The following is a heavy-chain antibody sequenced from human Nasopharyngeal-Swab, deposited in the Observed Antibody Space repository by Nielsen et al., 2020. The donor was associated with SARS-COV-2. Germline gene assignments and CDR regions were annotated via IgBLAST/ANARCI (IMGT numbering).Heavy chain of an antibody. J-gene: IGHJ4*02. CDR2: IYYSGST. CDR3: ARDYGGNSNYFDY. D-gene: IGHD4-23*01. V-gene: IGHV4-59*12. Sequence: GSLRLSCTVSGGSISSYYWSWIRQPPGKGLEWIGYIYYSGSTNYNPSLKSRVTISVDTSKNQFSLKLSSVTAADTAVYYCARDYGGNSNYFDYWGQGTLVTVSS. CDR1: GGSISSYY.